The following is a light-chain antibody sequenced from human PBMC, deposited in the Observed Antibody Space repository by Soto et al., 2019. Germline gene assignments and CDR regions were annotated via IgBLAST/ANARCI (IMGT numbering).Light chain of an antibody. Sequence: DIQMTQSPSTLSASVGDRVTITCRASQNIKNWLAWYQQKPGKAPRLLIYLASSLESEVPSRFSGSGSGTEFTLTINSLQPEDFAIYYCQHYGSALFTFGPGTKVDVK. V-gene: IGKV1-5*03. CDR1: QNIKNW. J-gene: IGKJ3*01. CDR2: LAS. CDR3: QHYGSALFT.